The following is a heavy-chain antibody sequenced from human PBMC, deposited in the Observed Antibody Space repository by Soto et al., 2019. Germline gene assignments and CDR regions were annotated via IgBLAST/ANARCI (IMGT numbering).Heavy chain of an antibody. V-gene: IGHV3-30-3*01. J-gene: IGHJ4*02. D-gene: IGHD6-13*01. Sequence: GGSLRLSCAAFGFTFSSYAMHWVRQAPGKGLEWVAVISYDGSNKYYADSVKGRFTISRDNSKNTLYLQMNSLRAEDTAVYYCARDPSAAAPDYWGQGTLVTAPQ. CDR2: ISYDGSNK. CDR1: GFTFSSYA. CDR3: ARDPSAAAPDY.